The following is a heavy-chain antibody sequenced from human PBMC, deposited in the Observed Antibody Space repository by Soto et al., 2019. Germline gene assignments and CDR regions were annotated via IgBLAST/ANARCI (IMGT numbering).Heavy chain of an antibody. D-gene: IGHD7-27*01. J-gene: IGHJ4*02. CDR2: IXXSXGXX. CDR1: GYTFTSYY. Sequence: ASVEVSCKASGYTFTSYYMHLLRQAPGQGLXWMXXIXXSXGXXXYXXXFQGRVTMTRDTSTSTVYMELSSLRSEDTAVYYCARDLTGPYYFDYWGQGTRVTVSS. V-gene: IGHV1-46*01. CDR3: ARDLTGPYYFDY.